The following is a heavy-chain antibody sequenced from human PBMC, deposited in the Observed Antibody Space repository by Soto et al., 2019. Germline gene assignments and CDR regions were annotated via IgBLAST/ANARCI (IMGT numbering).Heavy chain of an antibody. CDR1: GYTFTSYY. CDR3: ARGGGDSWGYYNTDSDY. CDR2: INPSGGST. D-gene: IGHD3-22*01. V-gene: IGHV1-46*03. Sequence: ASVKVSCKASGYTFTSYYMHWVRQAPGQGLEWMGIINPSGGSTSYAQKFQGRVTMTRDTSTSTVYMELSSLRSEDTAVYYCARGGGDSWGYYNTDSDYWGQGTLVIVSS. J-gene: IGHJ4*02.